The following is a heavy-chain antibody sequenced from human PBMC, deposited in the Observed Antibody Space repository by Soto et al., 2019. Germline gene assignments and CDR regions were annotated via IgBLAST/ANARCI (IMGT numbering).Heavy chain of an antibody. Sequence: GGSLRLSCAASGFTFSSYAMSWVRQAPGKGLEWVSAISGSGGSTYYADSVKGRFTISRDNSKNTLYLQMNSLRAEDTAVYYCAKDWGSRGYSYGYDYWGQGILVTVSS. D-gene: IGHD5-18*01. CDR1: GFTFSSYA. CDR2: ISGSGGST. J-gene: IGHJ4*02. CDR3: AKDWGSRGYSYGYDY. V-gene: IGHV3-23*01.